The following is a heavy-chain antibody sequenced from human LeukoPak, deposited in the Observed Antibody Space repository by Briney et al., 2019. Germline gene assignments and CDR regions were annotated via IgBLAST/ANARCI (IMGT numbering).Heavy chain of an antibody. CDR3: ASPDYGSGSN. Sequence: SETLSLTCTVSGGSIRSYYWSWIRQPAGKGLEWIGRIYTSGSTNYNPSLKSRVTISVDTSKNQFSLKLSSVTAADTAAYYCASPDYGSGSNWGQGTLVTVSS. CDR1: GGSIRSYY. CDR2: IYTSGST. D-gene: IGHD3-10*01. J-gene: IGHJ4*02. V-gene: IGHV4-4*07.